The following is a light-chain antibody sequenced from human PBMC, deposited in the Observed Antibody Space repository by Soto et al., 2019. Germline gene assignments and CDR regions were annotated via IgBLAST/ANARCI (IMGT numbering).Light chain of an antibody. J-gene: IGLJ1*01. CDR3: QSYATGLSVLYV. CDR2: GNN. V-gene: IGLV1-40*01. Sequence: QSVLTQPPSVSGAPGQRVTISCTGSSSNIGAGYDVHWYQQLPGTAPKLLIYGNNNRPSGVPDRFSGSKSGTSASLAVTGLQAEDEADYYCQSYATGLSVLYVFGTGTKVTDL. CDR1: SSNIGAGYD.